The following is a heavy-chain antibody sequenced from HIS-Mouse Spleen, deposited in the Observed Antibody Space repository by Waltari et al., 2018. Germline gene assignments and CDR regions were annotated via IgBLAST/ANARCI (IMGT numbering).Heavy chain of an antibody. V-gene: IGHV3-30*18. Sequence: QVQLVESGGGVVQPGRSLRLSCAASGFTFSSYGMHWVRQAPGKGLEWVAVISNDGSNKYYADYVKGRFTISRDNSKNTLYLQMNSLRAEDTAVYYCAKDKHHAFDYWGQGTLVTVSS. CDR1: GFTFSSYG. CDR3: AKDKHHAFDY. J-gene: IGHJ4*02. CDR2: ISNDGSNK.